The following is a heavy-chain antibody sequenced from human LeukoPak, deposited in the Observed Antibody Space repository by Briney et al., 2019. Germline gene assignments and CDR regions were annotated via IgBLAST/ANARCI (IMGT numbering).Heavy chain of an antibody. V-gene: IGHV1-2*02. Sequence: ASVKVSCKPSGYIFTGYYIQWVRQAPGQGLEWMGWIKPQSGGTNYAQKFQGRVTMTRDTSISTAYMELSRLRSDDTAVYYCARGVVAATFYYYMDVWGKGTTVTVSS. J-gene: IGHJ6*03. CDR2: IKPQSGGT. D-gene: IGHD2-15*01. CDR3: ARGVVAATFYYYMDV. CDR1: GYIFTGYY.